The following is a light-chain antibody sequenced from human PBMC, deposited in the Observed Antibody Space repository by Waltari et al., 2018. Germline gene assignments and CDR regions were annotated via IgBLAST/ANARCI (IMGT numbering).Light chain of an antibody. V-gene: IGLV2-14*03. CDR2: DVN. J-gene: IGLJ1*01. CDR1: SSDGGGYNY. Sequence: QSALTQPASVSGSPGQSITISCTGTSSDGGGYNYLSWYQHHPATTPTPLIFDVNRRPSGVSHRFSGSKSGNTASLTISGLQAEDEADYYCGSYTTRATHVFGIGTKVTVL. CDR3: GSYTTRATHV.